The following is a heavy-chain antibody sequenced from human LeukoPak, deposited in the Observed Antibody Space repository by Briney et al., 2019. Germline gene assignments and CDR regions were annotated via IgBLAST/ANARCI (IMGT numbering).Heavy chain of an antibody. D-gene: IGHD6-6*01. J-gene: IGHJ4*02. V-gene: IGHV4-59*08. CDR1: GGSISSYY. CDR2: IYYSGGT. CDR3: ARLWDSSSSLDY. Sequence: ASETLSLTCTVSGGSISSYYWTWIRQPPGKGLGLEWIGYIYYSGGTNYNPSLKSRVTISIDTSKNQVSLKLSSVTAADTAVYYCARLWDSSSSLDYWGQGTLVTVSS.